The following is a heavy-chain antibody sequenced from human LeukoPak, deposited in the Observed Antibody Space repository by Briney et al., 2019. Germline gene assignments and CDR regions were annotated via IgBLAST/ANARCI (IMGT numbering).Heavy chain of an antibody. CDR2: ISSSSTTI. Sequence: PGGSLRLSCAASGFTFSNYAMSWVRQAPGKGLEWVSYISSSSTTIYYADSVKGRFTISRDNAKNSLYLQMNSLRAEDTAVYYCARDHHRRLYDSQARDTFDFWGQGAMVTVSS. CDR1: GFTFSNYA. CDR3: ARDHHRRLYDSQARDTFDF. D-gene: IGHD3-22*01. J-gene: IGHJ3*01. V-gene: IGHV3-48*01.